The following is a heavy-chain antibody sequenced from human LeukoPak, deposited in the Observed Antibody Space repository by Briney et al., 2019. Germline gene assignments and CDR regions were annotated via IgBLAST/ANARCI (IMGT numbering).Heavy chain of an antibody. V-gene: IGHV3-74*01. J-gene: IGHJ4*02. CDR1: GFTFSSYS. CDR2: INTDGTNT. D-gene: IGHD1-1*01. Sequence: GGSLRLSCAASGFTFSSYSMNWVRQAPGKGLVWVSRINTDGTNTVYADSVEGRFTISRDNAKNTLYLQMNSLKNEDTAVYYCAKDRLWNSFDSWGQGTLVTVSS. CDR3: AKDRLWNSFDS.